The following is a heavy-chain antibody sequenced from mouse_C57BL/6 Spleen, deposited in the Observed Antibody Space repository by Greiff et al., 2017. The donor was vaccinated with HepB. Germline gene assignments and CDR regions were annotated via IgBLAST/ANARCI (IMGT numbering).Heavy chain of an antibody. Sequence: EVKVVESGGGLVKPGGSLKLSCAASGFTFSSYAMSWVRQTPEKRLEWVATISDGGSYTYYPDNVKGRFTISRDNAKNNLYLQMSHLKSEDTAMYYCARDRGYDGAWFAYWGQGTLVTVSA. CDR3: ARDRGYDGAWFAY. CDR1: GFTFSSYA. J-gene: IGHJ3*01. CDR2: ISDGGSYT. D-gene: IGHD2-2*01. V-gene: IGHV5-4*01.